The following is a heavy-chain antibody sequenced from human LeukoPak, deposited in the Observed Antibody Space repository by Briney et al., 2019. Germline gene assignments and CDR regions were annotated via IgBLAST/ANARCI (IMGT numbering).Heavy chain of an antibody. Sequence: ASVKVSCKASGYTFTGYYMHWVRQAPGQGLEWMGWINPNSGGTNYAQKFQGRVTITTDESTSTAYMELSSLRSEDTAVYYCARDLTPTMDCGGDCYPFWGQGTLVTVSS. J-gene: IGHJ4*02. D-gene: IGHD2-21*02. CDR3: ARDLTPTMDCGGDCYPF. CDR2: INPNSGGT. V-gene: IGHV1-2*02. CDR1: GYTFTGYY.